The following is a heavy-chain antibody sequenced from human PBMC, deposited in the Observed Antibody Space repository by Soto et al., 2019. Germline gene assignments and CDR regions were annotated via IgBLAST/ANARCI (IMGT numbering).Heavy chain of an antibody. CDR3: ARGSYYDFWSGYYKDYFLDY. D-gene: IGHD3-3*01. CDR1: GYTFTSYG. J-gene: IGHJ4*02. Sequence: ASVKVSCKASGYTFTSYGISWVRQAPGQGLEWMGWISAYNGNTNYAQKLQGRVTMTTDTSTSTAYMELRSLRSDDTAVYYCARGSYYDFWSGYYKDYFLDYWGQGTLVTVSS. V-gene: IGHV1-18*01. CDR2: ISAYNGNT.